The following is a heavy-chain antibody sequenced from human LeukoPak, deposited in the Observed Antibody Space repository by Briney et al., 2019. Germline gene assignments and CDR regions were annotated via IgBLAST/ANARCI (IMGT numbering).Heavy chain of an antibody. CDR3: ARRFAPSRNDAFDI. CDR1: GGSINSSSYY. Sequence: PSETLSLTCTVSGGSINSSSYYWGWIRQPPGKGPEWIVTIYYSGSTYYNPSLKSRVTISVDTSKNQFSLKLSSVTASDTAVYYCARRFAPSRNDAFDIWGQGTMVTVSS. J-gene: IGHJ3*02. V-gene: IGHV4-39*01. CDR2: IYYSGST. D-gene: IGHD3-10*01.